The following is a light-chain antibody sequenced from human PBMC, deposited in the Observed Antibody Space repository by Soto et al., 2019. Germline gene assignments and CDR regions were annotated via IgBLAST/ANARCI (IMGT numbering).Light chain of an antibody. CDR2: DAS. Sequence: EIVLTQSPATLSLSPGERATLSCRASQSVSSYLAWYQQKPGQAPRLLIYDASTRATGIPARFSGSGSGTDFTLTISSLQSEDFAVYYCQQYNNWPPWTFGQGTNVDIK. CDR1: QSVSSY. J-gene: IGKJ1*01. V-gene: IGKV3-15*01. CDR3: QQYNNWPPWT.